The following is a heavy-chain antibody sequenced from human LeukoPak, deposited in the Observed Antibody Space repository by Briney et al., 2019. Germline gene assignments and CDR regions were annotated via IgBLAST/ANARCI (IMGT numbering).Heavy chain of an antibody. CDR3: ARAYSGSPIDY. V-gene: IGHV4-39*07. J-gene: IGHJ4*02. D-gene: IGHD1-26*01. CDR1: GGSISSSGYY. Sequence: SETLSLTCAVSGGSISSSGYYWAWIRQPPGKGLEWIGSIYYSGSTYYNPSLKSRVTISVDTSKNQFSLKLSSVTAADTAVYYCARAYSGSPIDYWGQGTLVAVSS. CDR2: IYYSGST.